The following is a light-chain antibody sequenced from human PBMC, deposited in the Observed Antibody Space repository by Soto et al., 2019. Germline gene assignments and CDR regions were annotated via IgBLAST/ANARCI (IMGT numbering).Light chain of an antibody. CDR2: KAS. J-gene: IGKJ1*01. CDR3: QHYNSYSGT. CDR1: QSVSSW. Sequence: DIQITQSPSTLSASVGDRVTITCRASQSVSSWLAWYQQKPGKAPKLLIYKASNLESGVPSRFSGSGSGTEFTLTISSLQPDDLATYYCQHYNSYSGTFGQGTKVEI. V-gene: IGKV1-5*03.